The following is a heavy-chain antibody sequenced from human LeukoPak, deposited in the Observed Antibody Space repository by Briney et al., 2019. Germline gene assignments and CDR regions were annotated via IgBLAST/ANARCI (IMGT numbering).Heavy chain of an antibody. CDR1: GGSISSSSYY. J-gene: IGHJ4*02. Sequence: SETLSLTCTVSGGSISSSSYYWGWIRQPPGKGLEWIGSIYYSGSTYYNPSLKSRVTISVDTSKNQFSLKLSSVTAADTAVYYCAGSIVVVTAAFDYWGQGTLVTVSS. D-gene: IGHD2-21*02. V-gene: IGHV4-39*01. CDR3: AGSIVVVTAAFDY. CDR2: IYYSGST.